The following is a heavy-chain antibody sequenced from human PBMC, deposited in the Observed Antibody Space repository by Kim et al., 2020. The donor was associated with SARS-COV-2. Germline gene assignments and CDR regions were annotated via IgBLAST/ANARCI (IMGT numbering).Heavy chain of an antibody. J-gene: IGHJ4*02. V-gene: IGHV3-23*03. CDR3: AKTGSSSAYYPGY. CDR1: GFTFSSYA. Sequence: GGSLRLSCAASGFTFSSYAMTWVRQAPGKGLEWVSLIFGGGSSTYYADSVKGRFTISRDNSKNTLYLQMNSLRAEDTAVYYCAKTGSSSAYYPGYRGQGTLVTVSS. CDR2: IFGGGSST. D-gene: IGHD3-22*01.